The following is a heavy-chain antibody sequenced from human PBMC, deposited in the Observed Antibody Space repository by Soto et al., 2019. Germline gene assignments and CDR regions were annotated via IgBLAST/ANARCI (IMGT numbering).Heavy chain of an antibody. CDR3: AKVVRGGDCYFDY. CDR2: ISGSGGST. CDR1: GFTFSSYA. J-gene: IGHJ4*02. D-gene: IGHD2-21*02. Sequence: GESLKISCAASGFTFSSYAMSWVRQAPGKGLEWVSAISGSGGSTYYADSVKGRFTISRDNSKNTLYLQMNSLRAEDTAVYYCAKVVRGGDCYFDYWGQGTLVTVSS. V-gene: IGHV3-23*01.